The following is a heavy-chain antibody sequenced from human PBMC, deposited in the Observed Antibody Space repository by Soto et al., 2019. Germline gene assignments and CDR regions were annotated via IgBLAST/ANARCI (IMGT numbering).Heavy chain of an antibody. CDR2: IYYSGST. J-gene: IGHJ4*02. CDR1: GGSISSYY. Sequence: SSETLSLTCTVSGGSISSYYWSCFRQPPGKGLEWIGYIYYSGSTNYNPSPKSRVTISVDTSKNQFSLKLSSVTAADTAVYYCARRNGYSYGLDYWGQGTRVTVS. V-gene: IGHV4-59*01. CDR3: ARRNGYSYGLDY. D-gene: IGHD5-18*01.